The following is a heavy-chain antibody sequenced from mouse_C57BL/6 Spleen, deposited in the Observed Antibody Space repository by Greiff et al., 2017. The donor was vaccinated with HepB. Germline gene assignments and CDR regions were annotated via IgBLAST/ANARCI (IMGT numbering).Heavy chain of an antibody. J-gene: IGHJ4*01. CDR2: IRNKANGYTT. CDR1: GFTFTDYY. Sequence: EVKLVESGGGLVQPGGSLSLSCAASGFTFTDYYMSWVRQPPGKALEWLGFIRNKANGYTTEYSASVKGRFTISRDNSQSILYLQMNALRAEDSATYDCARYSGENYAMDYWGQGTSVTVSS. D-gene: IGHD3-2*02. V-gene: IGHV7-3*01. CDR3: ARYSGENYAMDY.